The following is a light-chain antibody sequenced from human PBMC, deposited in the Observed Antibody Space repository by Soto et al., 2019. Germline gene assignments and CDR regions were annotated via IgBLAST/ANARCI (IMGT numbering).Light chain of an antibody. J-gene: IGKJ1*01. Sequence: ENGLTQCPGTLSLYPGERATHSCSASQSVSSSYLAWYQQKPGQAPRLLIYGASSRATGIPDRFSGSGSGTDFTLTISRLEPEDIAVYYCQQYGSFTTWTLGQGTKVDIK. CDR3: QQYGSFTTWT. CDR1: QSVSSSY. CDR2: GAS. V-gene: IGKV3-20*01.